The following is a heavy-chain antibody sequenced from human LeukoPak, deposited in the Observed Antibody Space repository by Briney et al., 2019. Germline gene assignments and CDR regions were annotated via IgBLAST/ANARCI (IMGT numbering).Heavy chain of an antibody. CDR3: ARENRVTIRAFDI. CDR1: GGSISSGGYS. V-gene: IGHV4-31*03. Sequence: SQTLSLTCTVSGGSISSGGYSWSWIRQHPGKGLEWIGYIYYSGSTYYNPSLKSRVTISVDTSKNQFSLKLSSVTAADTAVYYCARENRVTIRAFDIWGQGTMVTVSS. J-gene: IGHJ3*02. D-gene: IGHD3-3*01. CDR2: IYYSGST.